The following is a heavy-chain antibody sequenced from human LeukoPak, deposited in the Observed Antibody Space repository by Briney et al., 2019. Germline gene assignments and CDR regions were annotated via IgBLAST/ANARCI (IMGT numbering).Heavy chain of an antibody. Sequence: AGGSLRLSCAASGNYWMHWVRQAPGKGLVWVSHINSDGSWTSYADSVKDRFTISRDNAKNALYLQMNSLRAEDTAVYYCANRPGLQINHFDYWGQGTLVTVSS. J-gene: IGHJ4*02. CDR2: INSDGSWT. D-gene: IGHD4-11*01. CDR3: ANRPGLQINHFDY. CDR1: GNYW. V-gene: IGHV3-74*01.